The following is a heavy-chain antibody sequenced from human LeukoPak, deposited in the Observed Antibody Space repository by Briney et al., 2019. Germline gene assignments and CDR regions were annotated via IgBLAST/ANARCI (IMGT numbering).Heavy chain of an antibody. CDR2: VSDDGSNK. CDR1: GFTFSNYG. CDR3: VKDRETTASGTFDY. V-gene: IGHV3-30*18. J-gene: IGHJ4*02. Sequence: GGSLRLSCAATGFTFSNYGMHCVRQAPGKGLEWVAVVSDDGSNKNYADSVKGRFTISRDNSNNTLYLQMNSLRAEDTAVYYCVKDRETTASGTFDYWGQGTLVTVSS. D-gene: IGHD6-13*01.